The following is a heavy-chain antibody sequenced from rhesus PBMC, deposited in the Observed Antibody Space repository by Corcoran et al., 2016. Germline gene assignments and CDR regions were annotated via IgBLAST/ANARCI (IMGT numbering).Heavy chain of an antibody. Sequence: QVQLQESGPGLVKPLETLSPNCPVSGGSIRNNYWSGTRPPPGKGLGWIGYVYGSGSSTNYNPSLKSRVTLSVDTSKNQFSLKLSSVTAADTAVYYCARGSNSNHPYFEFWGQGALVTVSS. V-gene: IGHV4S11*01. J-gene: IGHJ1*01. CDR1: GGSIRNNY. CDR2: VYGSGSST. D-gene: IGHD4-23*01. CDR3: ARGSNSNHPYFEF.